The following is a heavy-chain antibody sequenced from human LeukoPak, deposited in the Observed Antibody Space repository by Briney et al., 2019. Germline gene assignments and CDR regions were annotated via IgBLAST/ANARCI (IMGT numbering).Heavy chain of an antibody. J-gene: IGHJ6*02. CDR2: ISGSGGST. CDR1: GFTFSSYA. CDR3: ARGYSSGWYPYYYYGMDV. Sequence: PGGSLRLSCAASGFTFSSYAMSWVRQAPGKGLEWVSAISGSGGSTYYADSVKGRFTISRDNSKNTLYLQMNSLRAEDTAVYYCARGYSSGWYPYYYYGMDVWGQGTTVTVSS. V-gene: IGHV3-23*01. D-gene: IGHD6-13*01.